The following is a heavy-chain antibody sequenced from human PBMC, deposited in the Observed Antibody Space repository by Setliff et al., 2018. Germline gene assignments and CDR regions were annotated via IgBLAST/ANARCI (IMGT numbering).Heavy chain of an antibody. CDR2: INPEGSEE. CDR3: AKDLWPTCGGDCYRPFDY. J-gene: IGHJ4*02. CDR1: EFTFNTYW. D-gene: IGHD2-21*02. V-gene: IGHV3-7*01. Sequence: GGSLRLSCAASEFTFNTYWMTWVRQAPGRGLEWVANINPEGSEEYYLDSVKGRFTISRDNAKSSLNLLMNSLRAEDTAVYYCAKDLWPTCGGDCYRPFDYWGQGTLVTVSS.